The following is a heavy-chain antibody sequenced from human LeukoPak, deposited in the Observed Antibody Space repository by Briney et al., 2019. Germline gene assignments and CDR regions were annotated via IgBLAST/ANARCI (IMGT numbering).Heavy chain of an antibody. CDR3: AKPPPGPGLNYFYY. Sequence: GGSLRLSCAASGFTFSSYGMYWVRQAPGTGLEWVAYMQSDGINKYYGDSVKGRFTISRDNSKNRLYLPMNSLRGEETAVYFCAKPPPGPGLNYFYYWGQGTLVTVSS. V-gene: IGHV3-30*02. CDR1: GFTFSSYG. CDR2: MQSDGINK. J-gene: IGHJ4*02.